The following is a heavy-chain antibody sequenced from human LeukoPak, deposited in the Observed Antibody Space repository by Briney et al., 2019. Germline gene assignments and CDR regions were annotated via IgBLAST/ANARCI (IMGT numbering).Heavy chain of an antibody. CDR3: ANSIAAARGYYFDY. Sequence: PGGSLRLSCAASGFTFSSYAMSWVRQAPGKGLEWVSTINGGGAYTYYADSVKGRFTISRDNSKNTLYPQMTSLTAEDTAIYYCANSIAAARGYYFDYWGQGTLVTVSS. J-gene: IGHJ4*02. CDR2: INGGGAYT. CDR1: GFTFSSYA. V-gene: IGHV3-23*01. D-gene: IGHD6-13*01.